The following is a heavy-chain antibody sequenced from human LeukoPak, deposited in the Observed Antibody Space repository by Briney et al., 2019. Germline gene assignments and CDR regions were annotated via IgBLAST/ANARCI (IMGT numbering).Heavy chain of an antibody. CDR1: GFTFSDYH. CDR3: ARICRGYYYDSSALCSGNY. J-gene: IGHJ4*01. Sequence: GGSLRLSCAASGFTFSDYHMNWIRQAPGKGLEGVSYITSTGSTIYYADSVKGRFTISRDNAKNSLDLQLNSLRGEATAVYYRARICRGYYYDSSALCSGNYCGEGTLVTVSS. CDR2: ITSTGSTI. V-gene: IGHV3-11*01. D-gene: IGHD3-22*01.